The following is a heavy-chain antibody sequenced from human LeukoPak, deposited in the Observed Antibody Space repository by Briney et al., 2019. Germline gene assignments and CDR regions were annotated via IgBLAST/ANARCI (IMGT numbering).Heavy chain of an antibody. CDR1: GGSISSYY. J-gene: IGHJ4*02. CDR3: AREYYGSGRIDY. V-gene: IGHV4-59*01. CDR2: IYYSGST. D-gene: IGHD3-10*01. Sequence: PSETLSLTCTVSGGSISSYYWRWLRQPPGKGLEWIGYIYYSGSTNYNPSLKSRVTISVDTSKNQFSLKLSSVTAADTAVYYCAREYYGSGRIDYWGQGTLVTVSS.